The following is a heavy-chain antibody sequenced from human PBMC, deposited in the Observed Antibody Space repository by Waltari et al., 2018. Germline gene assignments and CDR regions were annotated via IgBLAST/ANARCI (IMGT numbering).Heavy chain of an antibody. Sequence: DVLPSVSGGGLAQPGGSLRLSCVASEFTLSNSALSWVRQAPGKGLEWVSAIVRSGGTHYIDSVKGRFTISRDNAKNTVYLQMNSLRAEDTAVYYCAKCEMYDSGWCAFFRYWGRGTLVTVSS. V-gene: IGHV3-23*01. D-gene: IGHD6-19*01. CDR1: EFTLSNSA. CDR2: IVRSGGT. CDR3: AKCEMYDSGWCAFFRY. J-gene: IGHJ4*02.